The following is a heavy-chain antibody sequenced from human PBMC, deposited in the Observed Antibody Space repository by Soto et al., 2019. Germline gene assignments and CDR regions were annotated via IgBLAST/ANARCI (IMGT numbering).Heavy chain of an antibody. J-gene: IGHJ4*02. V-gene: IGHV3-33*01. CDR2: IWYDGSNK. Sequence: QVQLVESGGGVVQPGRSLRLSCAASGFTFSSYGMHWVRQAPGKGLEWVAVIWYDGSNKYYADSVKGRFTISRDNSKNTLYLQMNSLRAEDTDVDYWARDYRVEGYYFDYWGQGTLVTVSS. CDR3: ARDYRVEGYYFDY. D-gene: IGHD3-16*02. CDR1: GFTFSSYG.